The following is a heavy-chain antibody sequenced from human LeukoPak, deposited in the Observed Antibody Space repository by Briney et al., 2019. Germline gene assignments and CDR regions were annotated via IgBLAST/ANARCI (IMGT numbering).Heavy chain of an antibody. V-gene: IGHV1-2*02. D-gene: IGHD3-22*01. Sequence: ASVKVSCKASVYTFTGYYMHWVRQAPGQGLEWMGWINPDSGGTNYAQKFQGRVTMTRDTSISTAYMELSRLRSDDTAVYYCARVSDYYDSSGPEYYFDYWGQGTLVTVSS. CDR1: VYTFTGYY. J-gene: IGHJ4*02. CDR3: ARVSDYYDSSGPEYYFDY. CDR2: INPDSGGT.